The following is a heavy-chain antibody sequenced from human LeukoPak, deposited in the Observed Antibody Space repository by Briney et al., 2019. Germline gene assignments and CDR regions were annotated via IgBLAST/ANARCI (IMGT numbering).Heavy chain of an antibody. CDR2: IYTSGST. CDR1: GGSISSGSYY. Sequence: ASETLSLTCTVSGGSISSGSYYWSWIRQPAGKGLEWIGRIYTSGSTNHNPSLKSRVTISVDTSKNQFSLKLSSVTAADTAVYYCARGPSSWYFDYWGQGTLVTVSS. CDR3: ARGPSSWYFDY. V-gene: IGHV4-61*02. D-gene: IGHD6-13*01. J-gene: IGHJ4*02.